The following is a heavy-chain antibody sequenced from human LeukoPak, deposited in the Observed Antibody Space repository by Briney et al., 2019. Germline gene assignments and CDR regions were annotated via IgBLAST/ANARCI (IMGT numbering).Heavy chain of an antibody. D-gene: IGHD6-13*01. Sequence: PGGSLRLSCAASGFTFSSYAMGWVRQAPGKGLEWVSAISGSGGSTYYADSVKGRFTISRDNSKNTLYLQMNSLRAEDTAVYYCAKDQFSSSSWYWGSHPSDYWGQGTLVTVSS. CDR3: AKDQFSSSSWYWGSHPSDY. J-gene: IGHJ4*02. CDR2: ISGSGGST. V-gene: IGHV3-23*01. CDR1: GFTFSSYA.